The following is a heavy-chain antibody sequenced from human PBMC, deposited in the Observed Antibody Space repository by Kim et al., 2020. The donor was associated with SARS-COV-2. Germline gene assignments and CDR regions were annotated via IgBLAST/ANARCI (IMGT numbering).Heavy chain of an antibody. CDR1: GFTFGKSA. CDR3: AADGLPEYSRSLYSYYYYYMDV. D-gene: IGHD6-6*01. Sequence: SVKVSCKASGFTFGKSAVQWVRQARGQRLEWIGWIVVGSGNTNYAQEFQERVTITRVMSTGTVYMDLSSLRPDDTAVYYCAADGLPEYSRSLYSYYYYYMDVWGKGTTVTVSS. CDR2: IVVGSGNT. V-gene: IGHV1-58*01. J-gene: IGHJ6*03.